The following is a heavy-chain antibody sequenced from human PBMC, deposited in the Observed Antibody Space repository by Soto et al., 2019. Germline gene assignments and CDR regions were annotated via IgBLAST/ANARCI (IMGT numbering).Heavy chain of an antibody. CDR1: GFTLSSYS. CDR3: ARAAIAADNYYYYGMDV. D-gene: IGHD6-13*01. J-gene: IGHJ6*02. CDR2: ISSSSSSYI. Sequence: GGSLRLSCAASGFTLSSYSMNWVRQAPGKGLEWVSSISSSSSSYIYYADSVKGRFTISRDNAKNSLYLQMNSLRAEDTAVYYCARAAIAADNYYYYGMDVWGQGTTVTVYS. V-gene: IGHV3-21*01.